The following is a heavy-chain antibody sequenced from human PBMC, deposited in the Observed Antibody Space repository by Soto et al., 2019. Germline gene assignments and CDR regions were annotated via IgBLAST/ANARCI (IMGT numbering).Heavy chain of an antibody. D-gene: IGHD3-16*01. CDR2: VSRAGSYT. CDR1: GFTFSSYA. Sequence: EVQLLESGGDVVRPGGSLRLSCAASGFTFSSYAMGWVRQAPGKGLEWVAGVSRAGSYTFYADSVRGRFSISRDNSRDKVDLYMNSLRSDDTAVSCSIKYPATETLWESWAKGTLVSASS. V-gene: IGHV3-23*01. CDR3: IKYPATETLWES. J-gene: IGHJ5*02.